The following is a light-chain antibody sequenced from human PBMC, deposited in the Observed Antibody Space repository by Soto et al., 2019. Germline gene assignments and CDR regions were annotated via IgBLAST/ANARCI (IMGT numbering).Light chain of an antibody. J-gene: IGKJ5*01. CDR3: QQYNTYST. V-gene: IGKV1-5*01. Sequence: DIQMTQPPYPLSASVGDRVTITCRASQSISRWLAWYQQKPGKAPKALIYDASTLRSGVPSRFSGGGSGTEFTLTISSLQPDDFATYYCQQYNTYSTFGQGARLEIK. CDR2: DAS. CDR1: QSISRW.